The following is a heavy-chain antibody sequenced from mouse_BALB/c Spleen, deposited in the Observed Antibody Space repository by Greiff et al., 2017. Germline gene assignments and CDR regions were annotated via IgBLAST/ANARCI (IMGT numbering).Heavy chain of an antibody. CDR3: ARELLRPYYYAMDY. J-gene: IGHJ4*01. Sequence: EVMLVESGGGLVQPGGSLRLSCATSGFTFSDFYMEWVRQPPGKRLEWIAASRNQANDYTTAYSASVKGRFIVSRATSQSILYLQMNALSAEDTAIYYWARELLRPYYYAMDYWGQGTAVAVSS. D-gene: IGHD1-2*01. CDR1: GFTFSDFY. CDR2: SRNQANDYTT. V-gene: IGHV7-1*02.